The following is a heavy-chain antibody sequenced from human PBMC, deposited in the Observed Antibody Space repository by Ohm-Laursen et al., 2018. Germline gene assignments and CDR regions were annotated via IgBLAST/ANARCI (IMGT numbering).Heavy chain of an antibody. CDR3: ARDHPAAGLILDT. CDR1: GFTFSSYW. D-gene: IGHD2-2*01. V-gene: IGHV3-7*01. Sequence: SLRLSCSASGFTFSSYWLTWVRQAPGKGLEWVANMKQDESEKHYVDPVKGRFTISRDNTKNSLYLQMNDLRAEDTSVYYCARDHPAAGLILDTWGQGTLVTVS. J-gene: IGHJ5*02. CDR2: MKQDESEK.